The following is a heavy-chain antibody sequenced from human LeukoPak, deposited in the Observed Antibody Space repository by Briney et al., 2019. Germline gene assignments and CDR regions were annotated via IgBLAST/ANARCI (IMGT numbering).Heavy chain of an antibody. J-gene: IGHJ4*03. CDR2: IYPGDSDT. CDR3: ARLYGSGSYGGYFDY. V-gene: IGHV5-51*01. CDR1: GSSFTSYW. Sequence: GESLKISCKGSGSSFTSYWIGWVRQMPGKGLEWMGIIYPGDSDTRYSPSFQGQVTISADKSISTSSLQWSSLQASDTAMYYCARLYGSGSYGGYFDYWGQGTLVTVSS. D-gene: IGHD3-10*01.